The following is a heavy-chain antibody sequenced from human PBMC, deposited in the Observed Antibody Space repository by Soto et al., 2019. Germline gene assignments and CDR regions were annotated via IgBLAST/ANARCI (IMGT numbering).Heavy chain of an antibody. Sequence: PGGSLRLSCAASGFTFSSYWMSWVRQAPGKGLEWVANIKQDGSEKYYVDSVKGRFTISRDNAKNSLYLQMNSLRAEDTAVYYCAREGTYYDILTGYPTLDYWGQGTLVTVS. V-gene: IGHV3-7*03. CDR2: IKQDGSEK. D-gene: IGHD3-9*01. CDR1: GFTFSSYW. CDR3: AREGTYYDILTGYPTLDY. J-gene: IGHJ4*02.